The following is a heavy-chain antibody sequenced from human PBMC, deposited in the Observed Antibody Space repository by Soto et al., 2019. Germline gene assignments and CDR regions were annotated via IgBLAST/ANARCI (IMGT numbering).Heavy chain of an antibody. CDR1: GGSIGNYY. CDR2: LHSSAGT. D-gene: IGHD6-19*01. Sequence: SETLSLTCTVSGGSIGNYYWSWIRQPPGKGLEWIGYLHSSAGTNYNPSLKSRVTISADTSRSQFSLRLSSVTAADTALYYCARAYSSGLYVSADVWGNGTAVTVSA. V-gene: IGHV4-59*01. J-gene: IGHJ6*04. CDR3: ARAYSSGLYVSADV.